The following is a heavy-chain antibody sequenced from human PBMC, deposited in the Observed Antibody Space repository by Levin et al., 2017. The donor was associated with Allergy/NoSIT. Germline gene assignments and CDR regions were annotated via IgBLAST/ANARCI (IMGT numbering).Heavy chain of an antibody. V-gene: IGHV3-21*01. CDR1: GFTFRSYS. CDR2: ISSSSSYI. Sequence: LSLPCAASGFTFRSYSMNWVRQAPGKGLEWVSSISSSSSYIYYADSVKGRFTISRDNAKNSLYLQMNSLRAEDTAVYYCARLSGGDAFDIWGQGTRVTVSS. CDR3: ARLSGGDAFDI. J-gene: IGHJ3*02. D-gene: IGHD3-10*01.